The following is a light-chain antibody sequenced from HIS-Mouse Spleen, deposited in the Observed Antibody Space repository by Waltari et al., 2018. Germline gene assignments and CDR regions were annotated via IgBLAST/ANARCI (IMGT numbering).Light chain of an antibody. CDR1: SSNIGSNY. CDR2: RNN. V-gene: IGLV1-47*01. J-gene: IGLJ2*01. CDR3: AAWDDSLSGHVV. Sequence: QSVLTQPPSASGTPGQRVTISCSGSSSNIGSNYVYWYQQLPGTAPKLLIYRNNHRPSGVPDRFSGSKPGTSASLAISGLRSEDEADYYCAAWDDSLSGHVVFGGGTKLTVL.